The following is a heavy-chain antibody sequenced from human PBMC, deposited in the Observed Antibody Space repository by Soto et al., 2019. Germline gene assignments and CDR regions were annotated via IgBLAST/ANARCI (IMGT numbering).Heavy chain of an antibody. CDR3: ASGGAASGPFTWELPDH. J-gene: IGHJ4*02. V-gene: IGHV1-45*02. CDR2: IAPFSGDV. Sequence: QMQLVQSGAEVTKTGSSVTVSCQALGNTFSYRYLHWVRQAPGQALEWMGWIAPFSGDVHYAAKFQERVPLTRDRSINTAYMRMSSLRSEDTAIYFCASGGAASGPFTWELPDHWGQGTLVTVSS. D-gene: IGHD1-26*01. CDR1: GNTFSYRY.